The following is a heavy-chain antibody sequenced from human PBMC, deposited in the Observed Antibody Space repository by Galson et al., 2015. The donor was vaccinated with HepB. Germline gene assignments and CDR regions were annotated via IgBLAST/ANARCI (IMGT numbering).Heavy chain of an antibody. V-gene: IGHV3-48*01. J-gene: IGHJ4*02. CDR3: ARLVHFDY. Sequence: SLRLSCAASGFTFSSYSMNWVRQAPGKGLEWVSYISSSSSTIYYADSVKGRFTISRDNAKNSLYLQMNSLRAEDTAVYYCARLVHFDYWGQGTLVTVSS. CDR1: GFTFSSYS. D-gene: IGHD2-8*02. CDR2: ISSSSSTI.